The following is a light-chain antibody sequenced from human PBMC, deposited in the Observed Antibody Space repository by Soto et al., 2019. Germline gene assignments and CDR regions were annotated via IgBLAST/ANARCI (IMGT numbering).Light chain of an antibody. CDR3: QQYGNSIT. V-gene: IGKV3-11*01. CDR2: DAS. Sequence: QAPSSPALSPGETATLPCRASQSVSAYLAWYRQKLGQAPRXLIYDASKTATGIPDMFSGSWSGTDFSLTSGRMEPEDCAVDYYQQYGNSITFGGGTKVDI. CDR1: QSVSAY. J-gene: IGKJ4*01.